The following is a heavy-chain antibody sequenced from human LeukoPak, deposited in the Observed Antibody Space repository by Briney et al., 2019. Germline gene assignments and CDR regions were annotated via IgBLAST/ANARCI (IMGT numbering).Heavy chain of an antibody. D-gene: IGHD4-11*01. CDR2: IYYSGST. V-gene: IGHV4-59*01. CDR1: GGSISSYY. Sequence: SETLSLTCTVSGGSISSYYWSWIRQPPGKGLEWIGYIYYSGSTNYNPSLKSRVTISVDTSKNQFSLKLSSVTAADTAVYYCARAPPYSNYGWYFDLWGRGTLVTASS. CDR3: ARAPPYSNYGWYFDL. J-gene: IGHJ2*01.